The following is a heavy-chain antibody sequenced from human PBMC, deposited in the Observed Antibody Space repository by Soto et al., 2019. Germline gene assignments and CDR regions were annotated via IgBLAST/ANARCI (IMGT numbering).Heavy chain of an antibody. CDR2: INHSGST. D-gene: IGHD4-4*01. J-gene: IGHJ5*02. CDR3: ARALHPEAPLARGHCFDT. V-gene: IGHV4-38-2*01. Sequence: PSETLSLTCAVSGYPITSGYYWGWIRQPPGKGLEWIGSINHSGSTYYSASFKTRFTISVDTSKNQFSLKVTSVTAADTAVYSSARALHPEAPLARGHCFDTWGQGILVTVSS. CDR1: GYPITSGYY.